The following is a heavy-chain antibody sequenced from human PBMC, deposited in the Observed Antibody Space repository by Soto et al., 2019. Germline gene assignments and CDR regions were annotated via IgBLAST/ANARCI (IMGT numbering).Heavy chain of an antibody. V-gene: IGHV4-59*01. CDR2: IYYSGST. D-gene: IGHD1-1*01. Sequence: QVQLQESGPGLVKPSETLSLTCTVSGGSISSYYWSWIRQPPGKGLEWIGYIYYSGSTNYNPSLKSRVTISVDTSKNQFCLKLSSVTAADTAVYYCARGQRSDYYYYYYMDVWGKGTTVTVSS. J-gene: IGHJ6*03. CDR3: ARGQRSDYYYYYYMDV. CDR1: GGSISSYY.